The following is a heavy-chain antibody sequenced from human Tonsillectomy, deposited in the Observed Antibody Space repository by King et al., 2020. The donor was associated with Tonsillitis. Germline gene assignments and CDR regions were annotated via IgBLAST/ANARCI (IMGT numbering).Heavy chain of an antibody. CDR3: TRTTVTVDY. Sequence: VQLVESGGGLVQPGGSLKLSCAASGFTFSGSAMHWVRQASGKGLEWVCRIRSKTNSYATAYAASVKGRFTISRDDSKNTAYLQMNSLKTEDTAVYYCTRTTVTVDYWGQGTLVTVSS. D-gene: IGHD4-17*01. CDR1: GFTFSGSA. CDR2: IRSKTNSYAT. V-gene: IGHV3-73*02. J-gene: IGHJ4*02.